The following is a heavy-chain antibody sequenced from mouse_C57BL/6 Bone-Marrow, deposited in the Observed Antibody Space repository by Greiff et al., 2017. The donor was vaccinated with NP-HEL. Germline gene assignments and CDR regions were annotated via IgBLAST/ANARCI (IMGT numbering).Heavy chain of an antibody. CDR3: ARKAYYGRSYEFAY. CDR1: GYTFTTYW. J-gene: IGHJ3*01. Sequence: VKLQQPGAELVMPGASVKLSCKASGYTFTTYWMQWVKQRPGQGLEWIGEIDPSDSYTNYNQKFKGKATLTVDTSSSTANMQLSSLTSEDSAVYYCARKAYYGRSYEFAYWGQGTLVTVSA. CDR2: IDPSDSYT. D-gene: IGHD1-1*01. V-gene: IGHV1-50*01.